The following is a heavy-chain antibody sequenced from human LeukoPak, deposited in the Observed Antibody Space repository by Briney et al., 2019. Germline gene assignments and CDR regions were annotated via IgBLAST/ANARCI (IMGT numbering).Heavy chain of an antibody. V-gene: IGHV4-59*01. CDR1: GGSISSYY. Sequence: SETLSLTCTVSGGSISSYYWSWIRQPPGKGLEWIGYINYSGSTNYNPSLKSRVTISVDTSKNQFSLKLSSVTAADTAVYYCASASGYSYGSFGWFDPWGQGTLVTVSS. CDR2: INYSGST. D-gene: IGHD5-18*01. CDR3: ASASGYSYGSFGWFDP. J-gene: IGHJ5*02.